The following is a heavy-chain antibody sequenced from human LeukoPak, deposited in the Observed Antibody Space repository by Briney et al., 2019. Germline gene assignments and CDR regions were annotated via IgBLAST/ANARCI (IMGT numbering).Heavy chain of an antibody. CDR1: SGSISSYY. D-gene: IGHD4-17*01. Sequence: SGTLSLTCTVSSGSISSYYWSWIRQPPGKGLEWIGYIYYSGSTNYNPSLKSRVTISVDTSKNQFSLKLSSVTAADTAVYYCARANSHYAMIDYWGQGTLVTVSS. J-gene: IGHJ4*02. CDR3: ARANSHYAMIDY. CDR2: IYYSGST. V-gene: IGHV4-59*01.